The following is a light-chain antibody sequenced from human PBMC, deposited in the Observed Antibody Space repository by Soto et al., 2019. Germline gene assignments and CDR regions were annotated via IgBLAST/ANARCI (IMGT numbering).Light chain of an antibody. J-gene: IGKJ2*01. CDR3: QRYNNWPHT. V-gene: IGKV3-15*01. CDR2: GAS. CDR1: EVIPIH. Sequence: IIMTQSPATLSVSPGETATLSCRASEVIPIHFAWYQQKPGQPPGLLIYGASTRATGVPARFSGSGSGTDYSLTISGLQSEDSAVYYCQRYNNWPHTFGQGTKLEI.